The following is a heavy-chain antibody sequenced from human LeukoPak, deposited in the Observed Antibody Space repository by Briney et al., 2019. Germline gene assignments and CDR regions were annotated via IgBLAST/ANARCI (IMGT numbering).Heavy chain of an antibody. CDR3: ARVGGTIMDAFDI. CDR2: IYYSGST. V-gene: IGHV4-59*01. Sequence: SETLSLTRTVSGGSISSYYWSWIRQPPGKGLEWIGYIYYSGSTNYNPSLKSRVTISVDTSKNQFSLKLSSVTAADTAVYYCARVGGTIMDAFDIWGQGTMVTVSS. D-gene: IGHD3-9*01. J-gene: IGHJ3*02. CDR1: GGSISSYY.